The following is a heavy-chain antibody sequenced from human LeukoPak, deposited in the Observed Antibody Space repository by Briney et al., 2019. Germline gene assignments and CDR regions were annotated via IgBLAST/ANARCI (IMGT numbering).Heavy chain of an antibody. CDR3: ARYSSPSPLYYYYYYMDV. D-gene: IGHD6-13*01. J-gene: IGHJ6*03. CDR2: INTNTGNP. Sequence: GASVKVSCKASGYTFTSYAINWVRQAPGQGLEWMGWINTNTGNPTYAQGFAGRFVFSLDTSVSTAYLQISSLKAEDTAVYYCARYSSPSPLYYYYYYMDVWGKGTTVTVSS. CDR1: GYTFTSYA. V-gene: IGHV7-4-1*02.